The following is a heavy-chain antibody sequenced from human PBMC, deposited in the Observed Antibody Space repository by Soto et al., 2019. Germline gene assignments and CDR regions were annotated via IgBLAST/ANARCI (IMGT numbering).Heavy chain of an antibody. D-gene: IGHD3-3*01. J-gene: IGHJ6*02. CDR3: TRYDFWSGRYYYSYYGMXV. CDR1: GYTFTSYG. V-gene: IGHV1-18*01. Sequence: AAVKVSCKASGYTFTSYGISWVRQARGQGLAWMGWISAYNGNTNYAQKLQGRVTMTTDTSTGTAYMELRSLRSDDTAVYYCTRYDFWSGRYYYSYYGMXVWGPGTTVTVSS. CDR2: ISAYNGNT.